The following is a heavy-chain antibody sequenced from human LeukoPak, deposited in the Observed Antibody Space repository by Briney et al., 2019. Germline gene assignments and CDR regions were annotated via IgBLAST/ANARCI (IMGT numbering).Heavy chain of an antibody. CDR3: ARPSDLWFGDNWSAFDI. CDR2: IYPGDSDT. J-gene: IGHJ3*02. Sequence: GESLKISCKGSGYSFTSYWIGWVRQMPGKGLEWMGIIYPGDSDTRYSPSFQGQVTISADKSISTAYLQWSNLKASGTAMYYCARPSDLWFGDNWSAFDIWGQGTMVTVSS. V-gene: IGHV5-51*01. D-gene: IGHD3-10*01. CDR1: GYSFTSYW.